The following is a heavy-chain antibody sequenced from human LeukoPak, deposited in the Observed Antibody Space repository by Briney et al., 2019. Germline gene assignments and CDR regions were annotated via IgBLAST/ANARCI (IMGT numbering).Heavy chain of an antibody. D-gene: IGHD2-15*01. J-gene: IGHJ4*02. CDR1: GFTFSDYY. V-gene: IGHV3-11*01. Sequence: GGSLRLSCAASGFTFSDYYMSWIRQAPGKGLEWVSYISSSGSTIYYADSVKGRFTISRDNSKNTLYLQMNSLRAEDAAVYYCAKAPVTSCRGAFCYPFDYWGQRTLVTVSS. CDR2: ISSSGSTI. CDR3: AKAPVTSCRGAFCYPFDY.